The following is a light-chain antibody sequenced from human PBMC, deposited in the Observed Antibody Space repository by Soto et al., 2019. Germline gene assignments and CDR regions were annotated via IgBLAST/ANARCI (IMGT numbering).Light chain of an antibody. CDR2: VVS. J-gene: IGLJ1*01. CDR1: SSDVGGYNY. CDR3: SSYTSSATPYV. Sequence: QSALTQPASVSGSPGQSITISCTGTSSDVGGYNYVSWYQQHPDKAPKLMIYVVSNRPSGVSNRFSGSKSGNTAYLTISGLHAEDEADYSCSSYTSSATPYVFGTGTKLTVL. V-gene: IGLV2-14*01.